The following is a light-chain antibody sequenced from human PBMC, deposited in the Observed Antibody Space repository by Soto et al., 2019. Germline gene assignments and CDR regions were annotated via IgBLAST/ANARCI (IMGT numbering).Light chain of an antibody. Sequence: DIQMTQSPSTLPASVGARVTITSRASQTIFGGWAWFQQSPGKAPKLLIYKASSLESGVPSRFSGSGSGTEFTLTISSLQPDDFATYYCQQYYAYPYTFGQGTKLEIK. V-gene: IGKV1-5*03. J-gene: IGKJ2*01. CDR3: QQYYAYPYT. CDR1: QTIFGG. CDR2: KAS.